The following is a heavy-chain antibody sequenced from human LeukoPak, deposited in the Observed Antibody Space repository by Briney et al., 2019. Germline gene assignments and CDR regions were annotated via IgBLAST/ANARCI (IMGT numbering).Heavy chain of an antibody. Sequence: SETLSLTCTVSGGSISSGSYYWIWIRQPAGKGLEWIGRIYTSESTNYNPSLKSRVTISVDTSKNQFSLKLSSVTAADTAVYYCARAKDSGKADWFDPWGQGTLVTVSS. CDR2: IYTSEST. J-gene: IGHJ5*02. D-gene: IGHD1-26*01. CDR3: ARAKDSGKADWFDP. V-gene: IGHV4-61*02. CDR1: GGSISSGSYY.